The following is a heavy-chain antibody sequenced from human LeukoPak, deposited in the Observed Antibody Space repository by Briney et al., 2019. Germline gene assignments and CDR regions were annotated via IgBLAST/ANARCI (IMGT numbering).Heavy chain of an antibody. J-gene: IGHJ4*02. Sequence: QPGGSLRLSCAASGFTFSSYWMNWVRQAPGKGLVWVSRIASDGSSTTYADSVKGRFSISRDNAKNTLYLQMNSLRAEDTAVYSCAKGAGFSSSWYFDYWGQGTLVTVSS. CDR1: GFTFSSYW. CDR3: AKGAGFSSSWYFDY. V-gene: IGHV3-74*01. CDR2: IASDGSST. D-gene: IGHD6-13*01.